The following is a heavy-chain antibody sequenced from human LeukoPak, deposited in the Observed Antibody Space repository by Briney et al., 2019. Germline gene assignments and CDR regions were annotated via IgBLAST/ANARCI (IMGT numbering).Heavy chain of an antibody. V-gene: IGHV1-2*02. D-gene: IGHD1-26*01. CDR3: ARENSGSRAVDY. CDR1: GYTLTCYY. Sequence: GASVKVSCEASGYTLTCYYLHCVRQPPGQGPACMWLIHATSGSTNYAQKFPGRVTMTRDTSISTAYMELSRLRSDATAVYYWARENSGSRAVDYWGQGTLVTVSS. CDR2: IHATSGST. J-gene: IGHJ4*02.